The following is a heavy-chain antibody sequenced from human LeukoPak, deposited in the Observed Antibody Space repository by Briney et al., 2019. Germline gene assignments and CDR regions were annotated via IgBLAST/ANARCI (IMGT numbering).Heavy chain of an antibody. V-gene: IGHV3-30*18. D-gene: IGHD2-15*01. CDR2: ISYDGSNK. Sequence: GGSLRLSCAASGFTFSDYGIHWVRQAPGKGLEWVAIISYDGSNKYYADSVKGRFTISRDNSKNTLYLQMNSLRAEDTAVYYCAKAGGYCSGGTCYSNYWGQGALVTVSS. CDR1: GFTFSDYG. CDR3: AKAGGYCSGGTCYSNY. J-gene: IGHJ4*02.